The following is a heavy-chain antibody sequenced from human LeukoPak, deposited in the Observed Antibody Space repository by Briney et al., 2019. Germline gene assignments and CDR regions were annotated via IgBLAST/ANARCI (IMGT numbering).Heavy chain of an antibody. V-gene: IGHV4-34*01. Sequence: SETLSLTCAVYGGSFSGYYWSWIRQPPGKGLEWIGEINHSGSTNYNPSLKSRVTISVDTFKNQFSLKLSSVTAADTALYYCARGAYDSSGYYYRGPLGMDVWGQGTTVTVSS. CDR3: ARGAYDSSGYYYRGPLGMDV. J-gene: IGHJ6*02. D-gene: IGHD3-22*01. CDR1: GGSFSGYY. CDR2: INHSGST.